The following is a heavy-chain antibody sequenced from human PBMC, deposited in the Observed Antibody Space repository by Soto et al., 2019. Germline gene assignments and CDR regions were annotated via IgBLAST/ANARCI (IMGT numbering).Heavy chain of an antibody. CDR3: ARDRVQWLADDAFDI. CDR2: ISPYNGNT. V-gene: IGHV1-18*01. J-gene: IGHJ3*02. D-gene: IGHD6-19*01. CDR1: GYTFTSYG. Sequence: QVQLVQSGAEVKKPGASVKVSCKASGYTFTSYGISWVRQAPGQGLEWMGWISPYNGNTNYAQKVQGRVTMTTDTSTNTAYMEVRSLRPDDTAVYYCARDRVQWLADDAFDIWGQGTKVTVSS.